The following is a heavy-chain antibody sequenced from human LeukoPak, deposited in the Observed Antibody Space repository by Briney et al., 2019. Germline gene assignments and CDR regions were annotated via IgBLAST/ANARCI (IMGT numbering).Heavy chain of an antibody. CDR3: TSDRRISWIYY. D-gene: IGHD6-13*01. V-gene: IGHV4-59*08. CDR2: IYYSGST. J-gene: IGHJ4*02. CDR1: GGSISSYY. Sequence: SETLSLTCTVSGGSISSYYWSWIRQPPGKGLEWIGYIYYSGSTNYNPSLKSRVTISVDTSKNQFSLRLSSVTVADTAIYYCTSDRRISWIYYWGQGTLVTVSS.